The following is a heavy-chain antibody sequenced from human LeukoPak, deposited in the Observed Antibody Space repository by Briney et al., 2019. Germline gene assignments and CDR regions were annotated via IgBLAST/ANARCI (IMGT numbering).Heavy chain of an antibody. J-gene: IGHJ4*02. CDR1: GGSISSYY. CDR3: ARAPSIAAAGSFDY. CDR2: IYYSGST. Sequence: SETLSLTCTVSGGSISSYYWSWIRQPPGKGLEWIGYIYYSGSTNYNPSLKSRVTISVDTSKNQFSLKLSSVTAADTAVYYCARAPSIAAAGSFDYWGQGTLVTVSS. V-gene: IGHV4-59*01. D-gene: IGHD6-13*01.